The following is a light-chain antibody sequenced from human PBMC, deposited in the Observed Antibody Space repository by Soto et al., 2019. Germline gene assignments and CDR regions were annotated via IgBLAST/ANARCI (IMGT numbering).Light chain of an antibody. V-gene: IGLV2-14*01. Sequence: QSVLTQPASVSGSPGQSVTISCTGTSSDVGSYNRVSWYQQPPGKAPKLMIYEVSNRPSGVSNRFSGSKSGNTASLTISGLQAEDEADYYCSSYTSSNTLVFGGGTKVTVL. CDR3: SSYTSSNTLV. J-gene: IGLJ3*02. CDR2: EVS. CDR1: SSDVGSYNR.